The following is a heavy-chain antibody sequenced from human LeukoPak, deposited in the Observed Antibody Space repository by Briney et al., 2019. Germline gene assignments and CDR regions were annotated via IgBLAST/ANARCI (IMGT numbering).Heavy chain of an antibody. CDR1: GYTFTGFH. Sequence: ASVKVSCKASGYTFTGFHMHWVRQAPGQGLEWMGWINPNSGGTNYAQKFQGRVTMTRDTSISTACMELSRLRSDDTAVYYCARLSGMDVWGQGTTVTVSS. D-gene: IGHD3-16*02. J-gene: IGHJ6*02. CDR2: INPNSGGT. CDR3: ARLSGMDV. V-gene: IGHV1-2*02.